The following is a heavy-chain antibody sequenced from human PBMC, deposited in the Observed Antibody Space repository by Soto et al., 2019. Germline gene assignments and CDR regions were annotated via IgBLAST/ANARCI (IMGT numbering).Heavy chain of an antibody. CDR2: ISYDGSNK. D-gene: IGHD6-19*01. Sequence: QVQLVESGGGVVQPGRSLRLSCAASGFTFSSYGMHWVRQAPGKGLEWVAVISYDGSNKYYADSVKGRFTISRDNSKNTLDLQMNSLRAEDTAVYYCAKEIWRRSGWYFDYWGQGTLVTVSS. V-gene: IGHV3-30*18. J-gene: IGHJ4*02. CDR3: AKEIWRRSGWYFDY. CDR1: GFTFSSYG.